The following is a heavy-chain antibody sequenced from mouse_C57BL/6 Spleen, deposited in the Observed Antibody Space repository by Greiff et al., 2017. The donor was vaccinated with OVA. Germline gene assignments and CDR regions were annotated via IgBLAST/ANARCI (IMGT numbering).Heavy chain of an antibody. CDR3: ATYYSKGGYFDV. CDR2: IDPSDSYT. V-gene: IGHV1-69*01. CDR1: GYTFTSYW. Sequence: VQLQQPGAELVMPGASVKLSCKASGYTFTSYWMHWVKQRPGQGLEWIGEIDPSDSYTNYNQKFKGKSTLTVDKSSSTAYMQLSSLTAEDSAVYYCATYYSKGGYFDVWGTGTTVTVSS. J-gene: IGHJ1*03. D-gene: IGHD2-5*01.